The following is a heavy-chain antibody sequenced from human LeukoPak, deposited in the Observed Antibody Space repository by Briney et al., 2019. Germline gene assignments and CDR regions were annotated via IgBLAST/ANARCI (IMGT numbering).Heavy chain of an antibody. V-gene: IGHV3-21*01. CDR1: GFTFSSYR. CDR3: ATGYTSGTRIDY. Sequence: GGSLRLSCAASGFTFSSYRMNWVRQAPGKGLEWVSAISSSSSDIYYTDSVKGRFTISRDNANNFLYLQVSSLRAEDTAVYYCATGYTSGTRIDYWGQGTLVSVSS. J-gene: IGHJ4*02. CDR2: ISSSSSDI. D-gene: IGHD6-19*01.